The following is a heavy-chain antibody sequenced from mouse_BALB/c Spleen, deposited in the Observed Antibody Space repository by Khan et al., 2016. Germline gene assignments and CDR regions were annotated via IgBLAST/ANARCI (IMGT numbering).Heavy chain of an antibody. CDR3: ARGAS. CDR2: ILPGTDST. Sequence: QVQLQQSGAELVKPGASVKISCKASGYTFSSYWIEWIKQRPGHGLEWIGEILPGTDSTNYNDKFKGKAAITAESSSSTAYIQLNSLTSEDSAGXCCARGASWGQGTLVTVSA. J-gene: IGHJ3*01. V-gene: IGHV1-9*01. CDR1: GYTFSSYW.